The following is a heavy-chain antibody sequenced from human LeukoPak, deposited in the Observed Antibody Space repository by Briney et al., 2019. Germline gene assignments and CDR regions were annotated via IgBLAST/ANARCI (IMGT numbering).Heavy chain of an antibody. V-gene: IGHV3-23*01. Sequence: GGSLRLSCAASGFTFSSYAMSWVRQAPGKGLEWVSAISGSGGSTYYADSVKGRFTISRDNSKNTLYLQMNSLRAEDTAVYYCARSRRFVEWLLPKYYFDYWGQGTLVTVSS. J-gene: IGHJ4*02. CDR2: ISGSGGST. CDR3: ARSRRFVEWLLPKYYFDY. D-gene: IGHD3-3*01. CDR1: GFTFSSYA.